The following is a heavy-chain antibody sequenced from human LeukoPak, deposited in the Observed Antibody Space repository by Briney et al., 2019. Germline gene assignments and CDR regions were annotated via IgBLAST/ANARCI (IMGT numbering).Heavy chain of an antibody. CDR3: ARDVYYYDSSGRYYFDY. CDR2: INHSGST. Sequence: TSETLSLTCAVYGGSFSGYYWSWIRQPPGKGLEWIGEINHSGSTNYNPSLKSRVTISVDTSKNQFSLKLSSVTAADTAVYYCARDVYYYDSSGRYYFDYWGQGTLVTVSS. CDR1: GGSFSGYY. D-gene: IGHD3-22*01. V-gene: IGHV4-34*01. J-gene: IGHJ4*02.